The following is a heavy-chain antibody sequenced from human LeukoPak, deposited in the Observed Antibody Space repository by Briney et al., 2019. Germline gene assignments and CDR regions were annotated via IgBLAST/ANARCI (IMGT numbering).Heavy chain of an antibody. D-gene: IGHD3-3*01. V-gene: IGHV3-15*01. Sequence: GGSLRLSCAASGFTFGNAWMSWVRQAPGKGLEWVGRIKSKTDGGTTDYAAPVKGRFTILRDDSKNTLYLQMNSLKTEDTAVYYCTTLRGLRFLEWFDYWGQGTLVTVSS. CDR2: IKSKTDGGTT. J-gene: IGHJ4*02. CDR1: GFTFGNAW. CDR3: TTLRGLRFLEWFDY.